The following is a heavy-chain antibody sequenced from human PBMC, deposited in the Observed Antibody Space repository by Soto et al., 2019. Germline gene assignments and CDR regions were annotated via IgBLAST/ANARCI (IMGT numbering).Heavy chain of an antibody. D-gene: IGHD4-17*01. CDR2: ISGSGGST. CDR3: ANLDYGDYLVKSRYYFDY. Sequence: GGSLRLSCAASGFTFSSYAMSWVRQAPGKGLEWVSAISGSGGSTYYADSVKGRFTISRDNSKNTLYLQMNSLRAEDTAVYYCANLDYGDYLVKSRYYFDYWGQGTLVTVSS. J-gene: IGHJ4*02. V-gene: IGHV3-23*01. CDR1: GFTFSSYA.